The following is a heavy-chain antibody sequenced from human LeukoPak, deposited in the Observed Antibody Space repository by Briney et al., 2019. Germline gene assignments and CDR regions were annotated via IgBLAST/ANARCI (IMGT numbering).Heavy chain of an antibody. CDR1: GFTFSSYG. Sequence: GRSLRLSCAASGFTFSSYGMHWVRQAPGKGLEWVAVISYDGSNKCYADSVKGRFTISRDNSKNTLYLQMNSLRAEDTAVYYCAKEGAAAAGTFDYWGQGTLVTVSS. CDR3: AKEGAAAAGTFDY. J-gene: IGHJ4*02. D-gene: IGHD6-13*01. V-gene: IGHV3-30*18. CDR2: ISYDGSNK.